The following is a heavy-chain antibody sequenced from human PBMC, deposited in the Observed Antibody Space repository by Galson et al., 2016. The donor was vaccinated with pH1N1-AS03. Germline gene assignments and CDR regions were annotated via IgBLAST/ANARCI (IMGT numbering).Heavy chain of an antibody. V-gene: IGHV3-48*03. D-gene: IGHD6-13*01. Sequence: SLRLSCAASGFTFSNYEMNWVRQAPGKGLEWVSYVGSGGGPVEYADSVKGRFTISRDNSKSKLYLQMSSMRAEDTAVYYCANGRGSWYGPYNWFDPWGQGTLVAVSS. J-gene: IGHJ5*02. CDR3: ANGRGSWYGPYNWFDP. CDR1: GFTFSNYE. CDR2: VGSGGGPV.